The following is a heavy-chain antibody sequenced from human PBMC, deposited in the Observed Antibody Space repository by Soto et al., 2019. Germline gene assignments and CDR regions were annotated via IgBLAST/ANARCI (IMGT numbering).Heavy chain of an antibody. J-gene: IGHJ4*02. D-gene: IGHD3-10*01. Sequence: SVKVSCKASGGTFRNHVFNWVRQAPGQGLEWMGGIIPIIGTPNYAQKFQGRVTITADASTNTVYLDVSSLRSQDTAVYYCARDLEFRDGNISHLDYWGQGTLVTSPQ. V-gene: IGHV1-69*13. CDR1: GGTFRNHV. CDR3: ARDLEFRDGNISHLDY. CDR2: IIPIIGTP.